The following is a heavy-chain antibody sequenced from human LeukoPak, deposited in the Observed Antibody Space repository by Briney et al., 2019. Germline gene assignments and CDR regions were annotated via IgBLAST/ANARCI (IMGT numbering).Heavy chain of an antibody. J-gene: IGHJ4*02. D-gene: IGHD6-19*01. CDR1: GFTFDDYA. V-gene: IGHV3-9*01. CDR3: AKDRYAASSGCGDH. Sequence: QPGGSLRLSCAASGFTFDDYAMHWVRQAPGKGLEWVSGISWNSGSIGYADSVKGRFTISRDNAKNSLYLQMNSLRAEDTALYYCAKDRYAASSGCGDHWGQGTLVTVSS. CDR2: ISWNSGSI.